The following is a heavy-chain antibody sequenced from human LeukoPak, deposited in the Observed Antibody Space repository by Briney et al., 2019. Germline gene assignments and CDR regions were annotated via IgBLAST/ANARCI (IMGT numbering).Heavy chain of an antibody. CDR2: ISSSGSTI. CDR3: ARVGDYDFWRDDAFDI. J-gene: IGHJ3*02. D-gene: IGHD3-3*01. Sequence: PGGSLRLSCAASGFTFSDYYTSWIRQAPGKGLEWVSYISSSGSTIYYADSVKGRFTISRDNAKNSLYLQMNSLRAEDTAVYYCARVGDYDFWRDDAFDIWGQGTMVTVSS. V-gene: IGHV3-11*04. CDR1: GFTFSDYY.